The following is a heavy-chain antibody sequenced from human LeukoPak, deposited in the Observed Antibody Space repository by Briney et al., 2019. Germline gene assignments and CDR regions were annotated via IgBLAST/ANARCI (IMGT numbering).Heavy chain of an antibody. V-gene: IGHV4-34*01. Sequence: SETLSLTCAVYGGSFSGYYWSWIRQPPGKGLEWIGEINHSGSTNYNPSLKSRVTISVDTSKNQFSLKLSSVTAADTAVYYYARVGSIAARPSGDYWGQGTLVTVSS. CDR3: ARVGSIAARPSGDY. CDR2: INHSGST. CDR1: GGSFSGYY. D-gene: IGHD6-6*01. J-gene: IGHJ4*02.